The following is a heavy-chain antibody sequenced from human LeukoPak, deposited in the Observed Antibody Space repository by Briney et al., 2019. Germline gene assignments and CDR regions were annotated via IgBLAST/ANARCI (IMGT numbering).Heavy chain of an antibody. D-gene: IGHD2-15*01. CDR3: AREMWPAVVVVAATVSAFDY. J-gene: IGHJ4*02. CDR1: GYTFTSYG. V-gene: IGHV1-18*01. CDR2: ISAYNGNT. Sequence: ASVKVSCKASGYTFTSYGISWVRQAPGQGLGWMGWISAYNGNTNYAQKLQGRVSMTTDTSTTTAYMELRSLRSDDTAVYYCAREMWPAVVVVAATVSAFDYWGQGTLVTVSS.